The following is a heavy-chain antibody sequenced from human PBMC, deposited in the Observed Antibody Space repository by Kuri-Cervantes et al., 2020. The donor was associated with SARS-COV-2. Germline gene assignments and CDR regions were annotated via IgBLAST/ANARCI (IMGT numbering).Heavy chain of an antibody. Sequence: SETLSLTCTVSGGSISSYYWSWIRQPAGKGLEWIGRIYTSGSTNYNPSLKSRVTISVDTSKNQFSLKLSSVTAADTAVYYCARSWEDYYGSGSYPTFDYWGQGTRVTVSS. CDR1: GGSISSYY. D-gene: IGHD3-10*01. CDR3: ARSWEDYYGSGSYPTFDY. V-gene: IGHV4-4*07. J-gene: IGHJ4*01. CDR2: IYTSGST.